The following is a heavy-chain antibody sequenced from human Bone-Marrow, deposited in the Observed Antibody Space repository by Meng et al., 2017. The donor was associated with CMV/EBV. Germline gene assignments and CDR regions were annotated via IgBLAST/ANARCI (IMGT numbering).Heavy chain of an antibody. V-gene: IGHV3-30*02. D-gene: IGHD2-15*01. CDR2: IRYDGSNS. CDR1: GFIFSNYG. J-gene: IGHJ6*02. CDR3: AKDRSGTYSYGMDV. Sequence: GGSLRLSCAASGFIFSNYGMHWVRLTPDKGLEWVAFIRYDGSNSYYADSVEGRFTISRDNSKNTLYLQMSSLRSEDTAGYYCAKDRSGTYSYGMDVWGQGTKVTVS.